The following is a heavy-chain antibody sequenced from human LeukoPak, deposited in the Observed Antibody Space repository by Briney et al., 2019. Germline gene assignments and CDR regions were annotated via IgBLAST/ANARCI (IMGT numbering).Heavy chain of an antibody. Sequence: SVKVSCKASGGTFSSYAISWVRQAPGQGPEWMGRIIPIFGTANYAQKFQGRVTITTDESTSTAYMELSSLRSEDTAVYYCARDHSGSYLDYYMDVWGKGTTVTVSS. D-gene: IGHD1-26*01. J-gene: IGHJ6*03. CDR3: ARDHSGSYLDYYMDV. CDR2: IIPIFGTA. V-gene: IGHV1-69*05. CDR1: GGTFSSYA.